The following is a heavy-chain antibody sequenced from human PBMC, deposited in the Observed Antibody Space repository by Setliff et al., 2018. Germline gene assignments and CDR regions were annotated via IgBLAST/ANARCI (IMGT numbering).Heavy chain of an antibody. D-gene: IGHD3-22*01. CDR1: GFTFSDYY. CDR2: ISRGGNTI. V-gene: IGHV3-11*04. Sequence: NPGGSLRLSCAASGFTFSDYYMTWIRQAPGKGLEWVSYISRGGNTIYYADSVKGRFTISRDNAKNSLDLQMNDLRAEDTALYYCVITSPWGWFDPWGQGTLVTVSS. CDR3: VITSPWGWFDP. J-gene: IGHJ5*02.